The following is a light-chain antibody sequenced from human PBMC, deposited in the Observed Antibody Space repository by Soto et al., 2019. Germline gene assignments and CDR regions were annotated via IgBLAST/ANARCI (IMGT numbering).Light chain of an antibody. Sequence: DIQMTQSPSSLFASVGDRVTITCQATQDINIYLNWYQQKPGKAPNLLIYDASSLESGVPSRFSGSGSGTEFTLTITSLQPDDFATYYCQQYVFYRGTFGQGTKVDIK. V-gene: IGKV1-33*01. CDR2: DAS. CDR3: QQYVFYRGT. CDR1: QDINIY. J-gene: IGKJ1*01.